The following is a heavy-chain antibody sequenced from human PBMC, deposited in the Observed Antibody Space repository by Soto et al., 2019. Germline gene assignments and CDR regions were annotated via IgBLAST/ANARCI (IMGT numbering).Heavy chain of an antibody. CDR3: ARAVAVPGFDY. V-gene: IGHV1-69*01. CDR2: IIPIFGTA. Sequence: QVQLVQSGAEVKKPGSSVKVSCKASGGTFSSYAISWVRQAPGQGLAWMGGIIPIFGTANYAQKFKGRVTITADESTSTDYMELSSLRSEDTAVYYCARAVAVPGFDYWGQGTLVTVSS. CDR1: GGTFSSYA. D-gene: IGHD6-19*01. J-gene: IGHJ4*02.